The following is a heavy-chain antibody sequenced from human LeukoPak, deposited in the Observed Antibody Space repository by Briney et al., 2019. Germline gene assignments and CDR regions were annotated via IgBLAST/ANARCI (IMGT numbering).Heavy chain of an antibody. CDR3: ARVVEGYNYGLDYYYYYMDV. D-gene: IGHD5-18*01. CDR2: MNANTGNT. J-gene: IGHJ6*03. CDR1: GYSFTSND. V-gene: IGHV1-8*01. Sequence: ASVRVSCKASGYSFTSNDINWVRQATGQGLEWMGWMNANTGNTGYAQKFQGRVTFTRNTSTSTVYMELSSLRSEDTAVYYCARVVEGYNYGLDYYYYYMDVWGKGTTVTVSS.